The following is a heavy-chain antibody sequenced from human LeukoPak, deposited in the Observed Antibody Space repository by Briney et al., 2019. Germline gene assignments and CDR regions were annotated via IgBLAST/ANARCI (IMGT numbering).Heavy chain of an antibody. CDR1: GFTFDDYA. CDR2: ISWNSGSI. CDR3: ALVPAAIRGYYYYGMDV. Sequence: GRSLRLSCAASGFTFDDYAMHWVRQAPGKGLEWVSGISWNSGSIGYADPVKGRFTISRDNAKNSLYLQMNSLRAEDTALYYCALVPAAIRGYYYYGMDVWGQGTTVTVSS. D-gene: IGHD2-2*02. V-gene: IGHV3-9*01. J-gene: IGHJ6*02.